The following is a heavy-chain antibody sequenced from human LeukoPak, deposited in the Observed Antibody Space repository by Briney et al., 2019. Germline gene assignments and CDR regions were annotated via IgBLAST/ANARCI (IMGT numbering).Heavy chain of an antibody. Sequence: GKSLRLSCATSGFPFSTYGMHWVRQAPGKGLEWVAVISYGGSNKYADSVRGRFTISRDTSKNLVYLQMNSLRAEDTALYYCARDTQETATGLFDYWGQGTLVTVSS. CDR3: ARDTQETATGLFDY. V-gene: IGHV3-33*01. CDR1: GFPFSTYG. J-gene: IGHJ4*02. D-gene: IGHD6-13*01. CDR2: ISYGGSNK.